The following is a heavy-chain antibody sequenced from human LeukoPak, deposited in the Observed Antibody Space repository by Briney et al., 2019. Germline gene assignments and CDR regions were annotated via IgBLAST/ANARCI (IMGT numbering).Heavy chain of an antibody. CDR3: TKDSVAMVTTSDY. CDR1: GFSFDDYA. CDR2: ISWNSGII. V-gene: IGHV3-9*01. J-gene: IGHJ4*02. D-gene: IGHD5-18*01. Sequence: GGSLRLSCAASGFSFDDYAMHWVRQAPGKGLEWVSGISWNSGIIGYADSVKGRFTTSRDNAKNSLYLQMNSLRPEDTALYYCTKDSVAMVTTSDYWGQGTLVTVSS.